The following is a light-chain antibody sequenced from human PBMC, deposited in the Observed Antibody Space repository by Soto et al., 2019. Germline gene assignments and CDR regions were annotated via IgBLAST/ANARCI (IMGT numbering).Light chain of an antibody. CDR2: AAS. V-gene: IGKV1-39*01. CDR3: QQRSSTSGT. Sequence: EIQMTQSPGTLSVSVGESVTISCRASQRISNYFTWYQQQPGNAPQLLIYAASSMQSGVPSRCRGSGAGTDFTLTISSLQPEDFATYYCQQRSSTSGTFGPGTKVDIK. CDR1: QRISNY. J-gene: IGKJ3*01.